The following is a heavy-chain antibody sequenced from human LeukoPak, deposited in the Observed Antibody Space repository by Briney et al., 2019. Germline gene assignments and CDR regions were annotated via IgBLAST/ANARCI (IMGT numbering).Heavy chain of an antibody. Sequence: PGGSLRLSCAPSGFIFSNYGIHWVRQAPDKGLEWVSFVRDDGSKKYYADSVKGRFTISRDNSKNTLYLQMNSVRIEDTAIYYCARSHDGDPKEGSFDIWGQGTMVTVSS. J-gene: IGHJ3*02. CDR1: GFIFSNYG. CDR3: ARSHDGDPKEGSFDI. D-gene: IGHD4-17*01. CDR2: VRDDGSKK. V-gene: IGHV3-30*02.